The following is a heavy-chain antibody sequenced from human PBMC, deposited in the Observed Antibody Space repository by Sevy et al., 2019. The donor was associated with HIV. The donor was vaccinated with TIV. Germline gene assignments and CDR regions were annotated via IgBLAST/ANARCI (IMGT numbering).Heavy chain of an antibody. Sequence: GGSLRLSCAASGFTVSSSYMTWVRQPPGKGLEWVSVIYSGGSTYYADSMKGRFTISRDNSKNTLYLQMNNLRADDTAVYYCARGRGVFGAVAINWFDPWGQGALVTVSS. J-gene: IGHJ5*02. CDR3: ARGRGVFGAVAINWFDP. CDR2: IYSGGST. CDR1: GFTVSSSY. D-gene: IGHD3-3*01. V-gene: IGHV3-53*01.